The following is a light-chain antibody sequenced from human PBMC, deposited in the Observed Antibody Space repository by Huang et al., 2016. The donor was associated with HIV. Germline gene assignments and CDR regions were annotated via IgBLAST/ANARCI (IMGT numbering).Light chain of an antibody. CDR2: GAS. J-gene: IGKJ5*01. Sequence: EIMMTQSPATLSVSPGESVTLSCRASQSVASNVAWYQQKPGQAPRLLIYGASTRAHGIPARFSSSGSGTEFTLTISSLQPEDCGVYYCQQYSNWPPLTFGQGTRLEIK. CDR3: QQYSNWPPLT. CDR1: QSVASN. V-gene: IGKV3-15*01.